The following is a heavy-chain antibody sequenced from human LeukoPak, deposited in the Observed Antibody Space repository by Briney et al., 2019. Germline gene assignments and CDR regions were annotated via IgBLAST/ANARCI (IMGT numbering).Heavy chain of an antibody. J-gene: IGHJ4*02. D-gene: IGHD4/OR15-4a*01. CDR3: AKEGDSARAANLDY. CDR1: GFTFSSYG. CDR2: IRYDGSNK. V-gene: IGHV3-30*02. Sequence: PGRSLRLSCAASGFTFSSYGMHWVRQAPGKGLEWVAFIRYDGSNKYYADSVKGRFTISRDNSKNTLYLQMNSLRAEDTAVYYCAKEGDSARAANLDYWGQGTLVTVSS.